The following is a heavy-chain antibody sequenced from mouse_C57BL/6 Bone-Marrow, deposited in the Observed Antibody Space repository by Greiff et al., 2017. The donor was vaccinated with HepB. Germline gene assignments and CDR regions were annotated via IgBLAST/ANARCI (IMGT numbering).Heavy chain of an antibody. CDR1: GFNIKDYY. Sequence: VQLQQSGAELVKPGASVKLSCTASGFNIKDYYMPWVKQRTEQGLEGIGRIDPEDGETKYAPKFQGKATITADTSSNTPYLQLSSLTSEDTAVYYCARRAQAGGYYAMDYWGQGTSVTVSS. CDR3: ARRAQAGGYYAMDY. D-gene: IGHD3-2*02. J-gene: IGHJ4*01. V-gene: IGHV14-2*01. CDR2: IDPEDGET.